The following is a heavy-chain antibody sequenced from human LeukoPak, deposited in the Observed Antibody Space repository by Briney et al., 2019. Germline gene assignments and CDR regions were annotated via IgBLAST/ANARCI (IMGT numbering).Heavy chain of an antibody. V-gene: IGHV3-23*01. D-gene: IGHD1-14*01. Sequence: GSLKLSCAASGFTFNNYATSWVRQPPGKGLEWVSTISDSGGNTYYADSVKGRFTISRDNSKNTLYLQMNSLRAEDTAVYYCAKRSGNNPLYYFDYWGQGTLVTVSS. CDR2: ISDSGGNT. CDR3: AKRSGNNPLYYFDY. CDR1: GFTFNNYA. J-gene: IGHJ4*02.